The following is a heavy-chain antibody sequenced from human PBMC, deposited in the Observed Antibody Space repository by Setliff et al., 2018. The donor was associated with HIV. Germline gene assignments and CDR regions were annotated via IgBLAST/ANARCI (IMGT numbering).Heavy chain of an antibody. J-gene: IGHJ4*02. Sequence: VGSLRLSCAASGFTFSSYSMNWVRQAPGKGLEWVSYISSSSGTIYYADSVKGRFTISRDNAKNSLYLQMNSLRAEDTAVYYCARSRAAGFDYWGQGTLVTVSS. CDR1: GFTFSSYS. D-gene: IGHD6-13*01. CDR2: ISSSSGTI. V-gene: IGHV3-48*01. CDR3: ARSRAAGFDY.